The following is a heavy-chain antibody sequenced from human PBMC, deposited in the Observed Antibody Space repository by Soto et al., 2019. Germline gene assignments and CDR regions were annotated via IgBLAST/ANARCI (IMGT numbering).Heavy chain of an antibody. D-gene: IGHD3-10*01. CDR1: GYTLTELS. CDR2: FDPEDGET. Sequence: ASVKVSCKVSGYTLTELSMHWVRQAPGKGLEWMGGFDPEDGETIYAQKFQGRVTMTEDTSTDTAYMELSSLRSEGTAVYYCATDLRGSGRLYYYYGMDVWGQGTTVTVS. CDR3: ATDLRGSGRLYYYYGMDV. J-gene: IGHJ6*02. V-gene: IGHV1-24*01.